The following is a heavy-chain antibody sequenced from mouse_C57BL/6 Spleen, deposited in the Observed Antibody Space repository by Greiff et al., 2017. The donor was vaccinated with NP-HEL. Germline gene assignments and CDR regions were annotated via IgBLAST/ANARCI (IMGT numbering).Heavy chain of an antibody. V-gene: IGHV14-1*01. D-gene: IGHD1-1*01. Sequence: EVQLQQSGAELVRPGASVKLSCTASGFNIKDYYMHWVKQRPEQGLEWIGRIDPEDGDTEYAPKFQGKATMTADTSSNTAYLQLSSLTSEDTAVYYCTTITTVVATNFDYWGQGTTLTVSS. J-gene: IGHJ2*01. CDR3: TTITTVVATNFDY. CDR1: GFNIKDYY. CDR2: IDPEDGDT.